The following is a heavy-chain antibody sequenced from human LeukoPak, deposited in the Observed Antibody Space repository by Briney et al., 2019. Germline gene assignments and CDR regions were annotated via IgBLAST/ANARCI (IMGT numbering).Heavy chain of an antibody. D-gene: IGHD4-17*01. V-gene: IGHV4-61*02. J-gene: IGHJ4*02. CDR1: GGSISSGSYY. CDR3: ARWGVTTQFLDY. Sequence: PSETLSLTCTVSGGSISSGSYYWSWLRQPAGKGLEWIGRIYTSGSTNYNPSLKSRVTISVDTSKNQFSLKLSSVTAADTAVYYCARWGVTTQFLDYWGQGTLVTVSS. CDR2: IYTSGST.